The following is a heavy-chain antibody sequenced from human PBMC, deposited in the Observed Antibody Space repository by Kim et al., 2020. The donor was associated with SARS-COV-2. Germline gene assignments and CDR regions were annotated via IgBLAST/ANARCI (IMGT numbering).Heavy chain of an antibody. D-gene: IGHD5-12*01. V-gene: IGHV3-13*01. CDR2: IGTGRST. CDR3: VREAPGYSVTYLRYLDL. Sequence: GGSLRLSCAASGFTFNNYDFHWVRQATGEGLEWVSAIGTGRSTYYSESVKGRFSIYRENPENSVYLQMNSLRVGDTAVYYCVREAPGYSVTYLRYLDLWGRGTLVTVSS. CDR1: GFTFNNYD. J-gene: IGHJ2*01.